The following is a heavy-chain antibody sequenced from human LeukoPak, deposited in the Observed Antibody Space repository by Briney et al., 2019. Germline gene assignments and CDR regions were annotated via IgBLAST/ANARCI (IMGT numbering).Heavy chain of an antibody. J-gene: IGHJ5*02. D-gene: IGHD1-26*01. CDR2: INHSGST. Sequence: SETLSLTCAVYGGSFSGYYWSWIRQPPGKGLEWIGEINHSGSTNYNPSLKSRVTISVDTSKNQFSLKLSSVTAADTAVYYCARHSALPTKWELLRRHNWFDPWGQGTLVTVSS. CDR3: ARHSALPTKWELLRRHNWFDP. V-gene: IGHV4-34*01. CDR1: GGSFSGYY.